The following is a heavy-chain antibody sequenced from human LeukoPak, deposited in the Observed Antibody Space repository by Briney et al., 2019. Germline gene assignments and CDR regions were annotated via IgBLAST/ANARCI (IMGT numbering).Heavy chain of an antibody. Sequence: ASVKVCCKPSGYIFTGYYMHSVREAAGQGLEWMGWIDPNSGGTNYAQTFQSRVAMTKETSIRTACMQRSRLRSDDPAGHYCAGGLAAHPFDYWGQGTLVTVSS. CDR2: IDPNSGGT. J-gene: IGHJ4*02. D-gene: IGHD6-6*01. CDR3: AGGLAAHPFDY. V-gene: IGHV1-2*02. CDR1: GYIFTGYY.